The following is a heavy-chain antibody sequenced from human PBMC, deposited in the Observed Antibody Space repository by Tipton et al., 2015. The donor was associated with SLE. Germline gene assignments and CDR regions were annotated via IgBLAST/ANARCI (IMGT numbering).Heavy chain of an antibody. CDR3: ARDTEYSSSSRAFDI. Sequence: LRLSCTVSGGSISSSSYYWGWIRQPPGKGLEWIGSIYYSGSTYYNPSLKSRVTISVDTSKNQFSLKLSSVSAADTAVYYCARDTEYSSSSRAFDIWGQGTMVTVSS. CDR1: GGSISSSSYY. D-gene: IGHD6-6*01. J-gene: IGHJ3*02. V-gene: IGHV4-39*07. CDR2: IYYSGST.